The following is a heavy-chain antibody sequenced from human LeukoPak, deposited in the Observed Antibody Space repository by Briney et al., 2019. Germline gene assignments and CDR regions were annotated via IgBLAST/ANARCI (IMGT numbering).Heavy chain of an antibody. V-gene: IGHV4-39*07. CDR2: IYYTGST. D-gene: IGHD3-10*01. Sequence: PSETLSLTCTVSGGSISSDTYYWGWIRQTPGKGLEWIGTIYYTGSTYFNPSLKGRASISLDTSKNQFSLRLNSVTAADTAVYYCAREDGSGTYYRDYWGQGTPVTVSS. CDR3: AREDGSGTYYRDY. J-gene: IGHJ4*02. CDR1: GGSISSDTYY.